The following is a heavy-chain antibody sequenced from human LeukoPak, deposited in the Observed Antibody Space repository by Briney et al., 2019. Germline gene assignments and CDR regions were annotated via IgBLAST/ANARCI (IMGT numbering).Heavy chain of an antibody. V-gene: IGHV1-24*01. CDR3: EPVIVGATPLPTSFDY. Sequence: ASVKVSCKVSGHTLTELSMHWVRQAPGKGLEWMGGFDPEDGETIYAQKFQGRVTMTEDTSTDTAYMELSSLRSEDTAVYYCEPVIVGATPLPTSFDYWGKGTLVT. D-gene: IGHD1-26*01. CDR2: FDPEDGET. CDR1: GHTLTELS. J-gene: IGHJ4*02.